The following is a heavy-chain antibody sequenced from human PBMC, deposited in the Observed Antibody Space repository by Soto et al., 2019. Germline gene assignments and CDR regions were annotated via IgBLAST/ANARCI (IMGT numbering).Heavy chain of an antibody. D-gene: IGHD2-8*01. CDR1: GFTFSSYW. J-gene: IGHJ6*02. V-gene: IGHV3-74*01. CDR3: ARGGSCTNGVCYSSYYGLDV. Sequence: EVQLVESGGGLVQPGGSLRLSCAASGFTFSSYWMHWVRQAPGKGLVWVSRINSDGSSTSYADSVKGRFTISRDNAKDTVYLQMNSLRAEDTAVYYCARGGSCTNGVCYSSYYGLDVWGQGTTVTVSS. CDR2: INSDGSST.